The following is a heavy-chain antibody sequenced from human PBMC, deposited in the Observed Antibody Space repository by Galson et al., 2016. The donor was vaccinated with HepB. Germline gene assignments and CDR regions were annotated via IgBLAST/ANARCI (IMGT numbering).Heavy chain of an antibody. D-gene: IGHD3-10*01. V-gene: IGHV3-23*01. Sequence: SLRLSCAASGFTFNSYAMTWVRQGPGKGLEWVSTIVIGGSTYYADSVKGRFTISRDNSKNTLYLQMNSLRAEDTAVYYCARLYFGSGGAVDYWGQGTLVTVSS. CDR2: IVIGGST. CDR3: ARLYFGSGGAVDY. J-gene: IGHJ4*02. CDR1: GFTFNSYA.